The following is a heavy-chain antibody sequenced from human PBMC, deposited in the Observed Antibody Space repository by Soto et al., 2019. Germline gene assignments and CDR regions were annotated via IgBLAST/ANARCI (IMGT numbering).Heavy chain of an antibody. J-gene: IGHJ6*02. V-gene: IGHV1-2*02. CDR2: INPNSGGT. CDR3: AREGAAAGKYGMDV. D-gene: IGHD6-13*01. CDR1: GYTFTGYY. Sequence: GPVNVSCKASGYTFTGYYMHWVRQAPGQGLEWMGWINPNSGGTNYAQKFQGRVTMTRDTSISTAYMELSRLRSDDTAVYYCAREGAAAGKYGMDVWGQGTTVTVSS.